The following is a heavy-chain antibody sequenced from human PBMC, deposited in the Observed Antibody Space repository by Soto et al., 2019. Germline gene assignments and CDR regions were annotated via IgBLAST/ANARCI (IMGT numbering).Heavy chain of an antibody. CDR3: ATGWVS. CDR1: GFTFSNAW. CDR2: IKRKTDGGTT. D-gene: IGHD2-8*01. J-gene: IGHJ5*02. V-gene: IGHV3-15*01. Sequence: LRLSCAASGFTFSNAWMSWVRQAPGKGLEWVGRIKRKTDGGTTDYAAPVKGRFTISRDDSKNTLYLQMNSLKTEDTAVYYCATGWVSWGQGTLVTVSS.